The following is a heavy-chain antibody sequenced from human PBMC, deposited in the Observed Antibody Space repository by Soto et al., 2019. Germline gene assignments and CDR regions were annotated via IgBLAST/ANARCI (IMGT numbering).Heavy chain of an antibody. V-gene: IGHV3-30*18. CDR2: ISYDGSNK. J-gene: IGHJ4*02. CDR3: AKEWTGRQWQAHY. D-gene: IGHD6-19*01. CDR1: GFTFSSYG. Sequence: GGSLRLSCAASGFTFSSYGMHWVRQAPGKGLEWVAVISYDGSNKYYADSVKGRFTISRDNSKNTLYLQMNSLRAEDTAVYYCAKEWTGRQWQAHYWGQGTLVTVSS.